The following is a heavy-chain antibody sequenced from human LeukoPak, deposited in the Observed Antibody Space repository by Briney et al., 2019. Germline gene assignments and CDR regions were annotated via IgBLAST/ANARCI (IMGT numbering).Heavy chain of an antibody. CDR2: VYHTGTS. Sequence: SETLSLTCTVSGDSITGYYWTWVRQPPGKGLEWIGYVYHTGTSNYNPSVRSRITMSVDTSKNQYSMKLTSVTAADTAVSFCARALDTWSALDYWGLGTLVTVSS. D-gene: IGHD5-18*01. J-gene: IGHJ4*02. V-gene: IGHV4-59*01. CDR1: GDSITGYY. CDR3: ARALDTWSALDY.